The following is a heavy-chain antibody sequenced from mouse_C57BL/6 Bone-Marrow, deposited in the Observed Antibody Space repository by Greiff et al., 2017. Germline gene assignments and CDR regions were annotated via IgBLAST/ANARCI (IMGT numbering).Heavy chain of an antibody. CDR3: ARSQATLLMDY. J-gene: IGHJ4*01. CDR2: IYPGGGYT. CDR1: GYTFTNYW. V-gene: IGHV1-63*01. Sequence: VQLQQSGAELVRPGTSVKMSCKASGYTFTNYWIGWAKQRPGHGLEWIGDIYPGGGYTNYNEKFKGKATLTEDKSSSTAYMQFSSLTSEDSAIYYCARSQATLLMDYWGQGTSVTVSS. D-gene: IGHD3-2*02.